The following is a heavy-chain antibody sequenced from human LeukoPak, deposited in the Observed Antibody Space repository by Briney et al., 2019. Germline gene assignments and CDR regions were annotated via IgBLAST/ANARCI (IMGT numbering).Heavy chain of an antibody. Sequence: SVKVSCKASGYTFTSYGISWVRQAPGQGLEWMGGIIPIFGTANYAQKFQGRVTITADESTSTAYMELSSLRSEDTAVYYCARGSGYSGYDYPSQYYYYYYMDVWGKGTTVTISS. J-gene: IGHJ6*03. V-gene: IGHV1-69*13. CDR1: GYTFTSYG. CDR3: ARGSGYSGYDYPSQYYYYYYMDV. CDR2: IIPIFGTA. D-gene: IGHD5-12*01.